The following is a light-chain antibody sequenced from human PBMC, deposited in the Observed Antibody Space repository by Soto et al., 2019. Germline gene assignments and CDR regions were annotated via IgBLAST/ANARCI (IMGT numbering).Light chain of an antibody. CDR3: QQYDKSPL. CDR1: QSVTSSY. J-gene: IGKJ4*01. Sequence: EIVLTQSPGTLSLSPGERATLSCRASQSVTSSYLAWYQQKPGQAPRLLIYGASNRATGISDRFSGSGSGTDFTLTISRLEPEDFAVYFCQQYDKSPLFGGGTKEEIK. V-gene: IGKV3-20*01. CDR2: GAS.